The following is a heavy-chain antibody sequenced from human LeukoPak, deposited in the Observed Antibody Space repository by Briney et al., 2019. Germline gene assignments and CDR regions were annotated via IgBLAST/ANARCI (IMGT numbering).Heavy chain of an antibody. J-gene: IGHJ4*02. CDR1: GGSFSDYF. CDR2: INHSGST. V-gene: IGHV4-34*01. D-gene: IGHD3-22*01. CDR3: ARGSGYYYDPFDY. Sequence: SETLSLTCAVYGGSFSDYFWSWIRQPPGKGLEWIGEINHSGSTNYNPSLKSRVTISVDTSKNQFSLKLSSVTAADTAVYYCARGSGYYYDPFDYWGQGTLVTVSS.